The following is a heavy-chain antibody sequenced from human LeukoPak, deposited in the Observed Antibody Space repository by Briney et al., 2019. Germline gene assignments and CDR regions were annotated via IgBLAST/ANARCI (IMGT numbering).Heavy chain of an antibody. CDR2: ISSSGSTI. D-gene: IGHD6-19*01. V-gene: IGHV3-48*03. J-gene: IGHJ4*02. Sequence: PGGSLRLSCAASGFTFSSYEMNWVRQAPGKGLEWVSYISSSGSTIYYADSVKGRFTISRDNAKNPLYLQMNSLRAEDTAVYYCAKDPFRRSIIAVARGLDYWGQGTLVTVSS. CDR3: AKDPFRRSIIAVARGLDY. CDR1: GFTFSSYE.